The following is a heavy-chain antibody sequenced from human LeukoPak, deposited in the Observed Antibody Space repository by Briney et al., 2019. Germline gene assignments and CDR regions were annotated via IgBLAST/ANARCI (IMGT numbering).Heavy chain of an antibody. V-gene: IGHV3-23*01. J-gene: IGHJ4*02. CDR3: AKGLQWELPFDY. CDR1: GFTFSSYA. CDR2: ISGSGSST. Sequence: GGSLRLSCAASGFTFSSYAMSWVRQAPGKGLEWLSSISGSGSSTYYADSVKGRFTISRDNSKNTLYVQMNSLRAEGTAVYSCAKGLQWELPFDYWGQGTLVTVSS. D-gene: IGHD1-26*01.